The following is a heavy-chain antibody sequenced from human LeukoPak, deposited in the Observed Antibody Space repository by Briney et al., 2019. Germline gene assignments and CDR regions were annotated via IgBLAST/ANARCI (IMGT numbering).Heavy chain of an antibody. CDR3: ASCYDILTGYYPLRD. Sequence: GGSLRLSCAASGFTFSDYQMTWIRQAPGMGLEWVSYISAGSRTTYYADSVKGRFIISRDNAKKSLYLQMNSLRAEDTAMYYCASCYDILTGYYPLRDWGQGTPVTVSS. CDR1: GFTFSDYQ. CDR2: ISAGSRTT. V-gene: IGHV3-11*01. J-gene: IGHJ4*02. D-gene: IGHD3-9*01.